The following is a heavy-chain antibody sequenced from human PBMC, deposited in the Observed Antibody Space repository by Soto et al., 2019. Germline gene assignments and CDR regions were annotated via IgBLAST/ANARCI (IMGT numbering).Heavy chain of an antibody. D-gene: IGHD6-13*01. J-gene: IGHJ2*01. CDR2: IYYSGST. CDR3: ARRRSIAAAGTVYWYFDL. V-gene: IGHV4-59*01. Sequence: PSETLSLTCTVSGGSISSYYWSWIRQPPGKGLEWIGYIYYSGSTNYNPSLKSRVTISVDTSKNQFSLKLSSVTAADTAVYYFARRRSIAAAGTVYWYFDLWGRGTLVTVSS. CDR1: GGSISSYY.